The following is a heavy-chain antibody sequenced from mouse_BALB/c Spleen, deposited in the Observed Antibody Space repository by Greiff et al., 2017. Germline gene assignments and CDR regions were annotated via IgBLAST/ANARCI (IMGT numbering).Heavy chain of an antibody. V-gene: IGHV5-9-3*01. CDR2: ISSGGSYP. Sequence: EVKLVESGGGLVKPGGSLKLSCAASGFTFSSYAMSWVRQTPEKRLEWVATISSGGSYPYYPDSVKGRFTISRDNAKNTLYLQMSSLRSEDTAMYYCARPDYWGQGTTLTVSS. CDR3: ARPDY. CDR1: GFTFSSYA. J-gene: IGHJ2*01.